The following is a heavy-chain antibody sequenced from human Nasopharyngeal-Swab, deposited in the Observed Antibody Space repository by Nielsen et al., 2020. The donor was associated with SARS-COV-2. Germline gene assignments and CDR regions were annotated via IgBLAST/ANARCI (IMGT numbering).Heavy chain of an antibody. CDR2: ISVYNGNT. CDR1: VYTFTSYG. J-gene: IGHJ6*02. D-gene: IGHD1-1*01. V-gene: IGHV1-18*01. Sequence: SVNVSCKASVYTFTSYGISWVRQAPGQGLEWMGWISVYNGNTNYAQKLQGRVTMTTDTSTSTAYMELRSLRSDDTAVYYCARVVNTKGYYYYGMDVWGQGTTVTVSS. CDR3: ARVVNTKGYYYYGMDV.